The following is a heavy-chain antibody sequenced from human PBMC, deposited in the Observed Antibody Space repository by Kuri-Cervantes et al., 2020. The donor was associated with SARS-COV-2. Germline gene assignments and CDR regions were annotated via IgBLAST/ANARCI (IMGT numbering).Heavy chain of an antibody. J-gene: IGHJ4*02. CDR3: AGERSSSWPHQVGY. V-gene: IGHV3-30*04. Sequence: GESLKISCAASGFTFSGYAMHWVRQAPGKGLEWVAVISYDGSNKYYADSVKGRFTISRDNSKNTLYLQMNSLRAEDTAVYYCAGERSSSWPHQVGYWGQGTRVTVSS. D-gene: IGHD6-13*01. CDR1: GFTFSGYA. CDR2: ISYDGSNK.